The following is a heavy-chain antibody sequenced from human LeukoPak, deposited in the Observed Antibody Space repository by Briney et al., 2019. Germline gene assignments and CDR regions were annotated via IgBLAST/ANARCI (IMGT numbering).Heavy chain of an antibody. V-gene: IGHV3-74*01. J-gene: IGHJ2*01. CDR3: TRDVNLNFFDV. Sequence: GGSLRLSCVVSGFTFSTYVMHWVRQAPGKGLMWVSRISHDGTVTSYADSVRGRFTVSRDNAKNTLYLQMNSLRAEETAVYYCTRDVNLNFFDVWGRGTLVTVSS. CDR2: ISHDGTVT. D-gene: IGHD3-9*01. CDR1: GFTFSTYV.